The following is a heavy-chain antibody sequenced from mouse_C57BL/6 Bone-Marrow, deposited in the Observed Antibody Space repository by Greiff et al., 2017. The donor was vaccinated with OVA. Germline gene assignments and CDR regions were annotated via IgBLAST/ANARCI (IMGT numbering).Heavy chain of an antibody. V-gene: IGHV10-1*01. Sequence: EVKLVESGGGLVQPKGSLKLSCAASGFSFNTYAMNWVRQAPGKGLEWVARIRSKSNNYATYYADSVKDRFTISRDDSESMLYLQMNNLKTEDTAMYYCVRHPAHEAYWGQGTLVTVSA. CDR1: GFSFNTYA. J-gene: IGHJ3*01. CDR3: VRHPAHEAY. CDR2: IRSKSNNYAT.